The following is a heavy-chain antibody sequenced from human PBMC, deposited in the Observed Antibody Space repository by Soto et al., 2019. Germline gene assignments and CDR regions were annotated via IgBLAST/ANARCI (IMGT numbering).Heavy chain of an antibody. J-gene: IGHJ3*01. D-gene: IGHD3-16*01. CDR2: INRDGSEK. CDR1: GFTFSSYC. CDR3: ARDDGGALGP. V-gene: IGHV3-7*01. Sequence: EVQLVESGGGLVQPGGSLRLSCAASGFTFSSYCMAWVRQAPGKGLEWVAKINRDGSEKFSVDSVKGRFTVTRDNAKNSLYLKMNSLRAEDTAVYYCARDDGGALGPWGQGTMVTVSS.